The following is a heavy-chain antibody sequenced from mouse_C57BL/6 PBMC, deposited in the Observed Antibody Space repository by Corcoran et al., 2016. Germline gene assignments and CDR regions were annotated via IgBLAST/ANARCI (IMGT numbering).Heavy chain of an antibody. CDR3: ARWGDGYYGRYAMDY. Sequence: QVQLKQSGAELVRPGASVKLSCKASGYTFTDYYINWVKQRPGQGLEWIARIYPGSGNTYYNEKFKGKATLTAEKSSSTAYMQLSSLTSEDSAVYFCARWGDGYYGRYAMDYWGQGTSVTVSS. J-gene: IGHJ4*01. CDR1: GYTFTDYY. D-gene: IGHD2-3*01. CDR2: IYPGSGNT. V-gene: IGHV1-76*01.